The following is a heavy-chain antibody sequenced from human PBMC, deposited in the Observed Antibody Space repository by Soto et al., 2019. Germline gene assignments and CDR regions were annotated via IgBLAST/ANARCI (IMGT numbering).Heavy chain of an antibody. CDR2: IYPGDSDT. V-gene: IGHV5-51*01. CDR3: ARHFKPYFFGSGSPSYGIDV. CDR1: EYNFAAHW. D-gene: IGHD3-10*01. J-gene: IGHJ6*02. Sequence: GESLKISCKGSEYNFAAHWIGWVRQGPGKGLEWMGIIYPGDSDTRYSPSFQGQVTISADKSISTAYLQWSSLKASDSAMYYCARHFKPYFFGSGSPSYGIDVWGQGTTVTVSS.